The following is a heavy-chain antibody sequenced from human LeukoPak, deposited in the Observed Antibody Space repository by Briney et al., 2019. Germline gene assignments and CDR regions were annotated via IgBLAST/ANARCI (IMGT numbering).Heavy chain of an antibody. J-gene: IGHJ4*02. V-gene: IGHV1-2*02. CDR2: INPNSGGT. D-gene: IGHD6-19*01. CDR1: GYTFTGYY. Sequence: GASVKVSCKASGYTFTGYYMHWVRQAPGRGLEWMGWINPNSGGTNYAQKFQGRVTMTRGTSISTAYMELSRLRSDDTAVYYCARTGYSSGWYDYWGQGTLVTVSS. CDR3: ARTGYSSGWYDY.